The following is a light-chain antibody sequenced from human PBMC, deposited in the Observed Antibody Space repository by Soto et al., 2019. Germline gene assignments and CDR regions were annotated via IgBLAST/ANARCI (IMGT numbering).Light chain of an antibody. Sequence: QSFLTQPASVSGSPGRSITISCTGTSSDVGGYNYVSWYQQHPGKAPKLMIYEVSNRPSGVSNRFSGSKSGNTASLTISGLQAEDEADYYCSSYTSSSTTYVFGTGTKVT. J-gene: IGLJ1*01. CDR3: SSYTSSSTTYV. CDR2: EVS. V-gene: IGLV2-14*01. CDR1: SSDVGGYNY.